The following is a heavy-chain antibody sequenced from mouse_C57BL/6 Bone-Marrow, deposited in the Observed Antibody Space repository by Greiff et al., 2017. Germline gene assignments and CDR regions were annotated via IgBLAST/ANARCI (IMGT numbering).Heavy chain of an antibody. CDR3: ARSYYYGSSHDYYAMDY. CDR2: INPSSGYT. D-gene: IGHD1-1*01. V-gene: IGHV1-7*01. J-gene: IGHJ4*01. Sequence: QVQLKQSGAELAKPGASVKLSCKASGYTFTSYWLHWVKQRPGQGLEWIGYINPSSGYTKYNQKFKDKATLTADKSSSPAYMQLSSLTYEDSAVYYCARSYYYGSSHDYYAMDYWGQGTSVTVSS. CDR1: GYTFTSYW.